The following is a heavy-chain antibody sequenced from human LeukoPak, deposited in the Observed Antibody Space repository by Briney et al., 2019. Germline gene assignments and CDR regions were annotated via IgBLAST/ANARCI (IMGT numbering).Heavy chain of an antibody. V-gene: IGHV3-33*06. J-gene: IGHJ4*02. CDR2: IWYDGTSE. CDR3: AKPYYDGSGSYYPFDY. Sequence: PGGSLRLSCAASGFTFSSYSMNWVRQAPGKGLEWVAVIWYDGTSEYYADSVKGRFTISRDNSKSTVYLQMNSLRDEDTAVYFCAKPYYDGSGSYYPFDYWGQGTLVTVSS. D-gene: IGHD3-10*01. CDR1: GFTFSSYS.